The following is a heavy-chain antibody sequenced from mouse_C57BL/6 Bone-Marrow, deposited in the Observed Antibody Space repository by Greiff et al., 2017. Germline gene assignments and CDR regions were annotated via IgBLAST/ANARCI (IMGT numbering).Heavy chain of an antibody. D-gene: IGHD2-2*01. J-gene: IGHJ3*01. CDR3: ARSIYYGYDGGPWFAY. Sequence: VQLQQSGPELVKPGASVKLSCKASGYTFTSYDINWVKQRPGQGLEWIGWIYPRDGSTKYNEKFKGKATLTVDTSSSTAYMELHSLTSEDSAVYFCARSIYYGYDGGPWFAYWGQGTLVTVSA. CDR2: IYPRDGST. CDR1: GYTFTSYD. V-gene: IGHV1-85*01.